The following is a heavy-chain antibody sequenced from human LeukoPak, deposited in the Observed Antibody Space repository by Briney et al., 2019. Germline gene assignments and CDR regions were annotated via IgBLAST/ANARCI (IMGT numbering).Heavy chain of an antibody. CDR1: GYTFTNYW. J-gene: IGHJ4*02. D-gene: IGHD6-19*01. CDR3: ARSGGGYGSGRYINY. CDR2: IYPGDSDT. Sequence: GESLKISCKGSGYTFTNYWLGWVRQMPGKGLEWMGIIYPGDSDTRYSPSFQGQVTISADKSISTAYLQWSSLKASDSAMYYCARSGGGYGSGRYINYWGQGTLVTVSS. V-gene: IGHV5-51*01.